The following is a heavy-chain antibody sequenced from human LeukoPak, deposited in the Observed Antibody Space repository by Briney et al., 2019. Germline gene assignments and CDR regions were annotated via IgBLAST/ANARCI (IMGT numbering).Heavy chain of an antibody. CDR3: ARSYYGSGSYYIRFDP. D-gene: IGHD3-10*01. Sequence: TSETLSLTCTVSGGSISSYYWSWIRQPPGKGLEWIGYIYYSGSTNYNPSLKSRVTISVDTSKNQFSLKLSSVTAADTAVYYCARSYYGSGSYYIRFDPWGQGALVTVSS. J-gene: IGHJ5*02. V-gene: IGHV4-59*08. CDR1: GGSISSYY. CDR2: IYYSGST.